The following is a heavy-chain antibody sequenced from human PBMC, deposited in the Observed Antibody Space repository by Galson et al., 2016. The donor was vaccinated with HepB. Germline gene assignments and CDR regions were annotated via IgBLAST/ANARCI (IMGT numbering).Heavy chain of an antibody. D-gene: IGHD1-26*01. CDR1: GFPFSNSG. Sequence: SLRLSCAASGFPFSNSGMSWVRQAPGRGLEWVSGITRSGDATHYADFVKVRITISRDYSKNTLYLQINSLRAEDTAIYYCAKRSPYYFDYWGQGTPVTVSS. CDR2: ITRSGDAT. V-gene: IGHV3-23*01. CDR3: AKRSPYYFDY. J-gene: IGHJ4*02.